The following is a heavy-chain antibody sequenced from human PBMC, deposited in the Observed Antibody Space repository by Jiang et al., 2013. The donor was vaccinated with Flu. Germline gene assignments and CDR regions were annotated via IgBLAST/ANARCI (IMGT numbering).Heavy chain of an antibody. D-gene: IGHD3-22*01. CDR2: IYYSGST. J-gene: IGHJ4*02. V-gene: IGHV4-39*01. Sequence: GSGLVKPSETLSLTCTVSGGSISSSSYYWGWIRQPPGKGLEWIGSIYYSGSTYYNPSLKSRVTISVDTSRNQFSLKLSSVTAADTAVYYCANVDYGGSAYRPYWGQGTLVTVSS. CDR1: GGSISSSSYY. CDR3: ANVDYGGSAYRPY.